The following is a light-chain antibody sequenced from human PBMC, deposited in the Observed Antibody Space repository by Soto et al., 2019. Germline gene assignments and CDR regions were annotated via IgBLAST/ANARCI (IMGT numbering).Light chain of an antibody. J-gene: IGLJ1*01. CDR2: YDS. Sequence: SYELTQPPSVSVAPGKTARITCGGNNIGSKSVHWYQQKPGQAPVLVIYYDSDRPSGIPERFSGSNSGNTATLTISRVEAGDEPDYYCQVWDSSSDPRGVFGTGTKLTVL. V-gene: IGLV3-21*04. CDR3: QVWDSSSDPRGV. CDR1: NIGSKS.